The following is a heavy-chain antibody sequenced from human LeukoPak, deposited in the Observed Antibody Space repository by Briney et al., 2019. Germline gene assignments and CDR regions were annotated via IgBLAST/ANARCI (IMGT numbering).Heavy chain of an antibody. CDR1: GYSISSGYY. CDR3: AREERRFGPLYY. V-gene: IGHV4-38-2*02. J-gene: IGHJ4*02. Sequence: SETLSLTCTVSGYSISSGYYWGWIRQPPGKGLEWIGSIYHSGSTYYNPSLKSRVTISVDTSKNQFSLKLSSVTAADTAVYYCAREERRFGPLYYWGQGTLVTVSS. CDR2: IYHSGST. D-gene: IGHD3-10*01.